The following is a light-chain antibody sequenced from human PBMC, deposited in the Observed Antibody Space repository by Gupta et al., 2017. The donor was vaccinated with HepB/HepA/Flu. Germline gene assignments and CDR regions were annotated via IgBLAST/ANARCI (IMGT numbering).Light chain of an antibody. V-gene: IGLV1-47*01. CDR1: NSNIGNNF. CDR2: RDN. Sequence: QSVLTQPPSASGTPGQRVSISCSGRNSNIGNNFVYWYQQLPGTAPKLLISRDNQRPSGVPDRFSGSKSGTSAALAISWLRSEDEADYYSETWDDSLSTSYVFGTGTKLTVL. J-gene: IGLJ1*01. CDR3: ETWDDSLSTSYV.